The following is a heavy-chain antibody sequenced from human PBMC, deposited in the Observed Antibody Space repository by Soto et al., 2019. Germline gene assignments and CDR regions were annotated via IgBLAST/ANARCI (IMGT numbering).Heavy chain of an antibody. Sequence: QVQLVESGGGVVQPGRSLRLSCAASGFTFSSYGMHWVRQAPGKGLEWVAVISYDGSNKYYADSVKGRFTISRDNSKNTLYLQTNSLRAEDTAVYYCAKEIYCSGGSCYSGRAFDIWGQGTMVTVSS. CDR1: GFTFSSYG. CDR3: AKEIYCSGGSCYSGRAFDI. V-gene: IGHV3-30*18. J-gene: IGHJ3*02. D-gene: IGHD2-15*01. CDR2: ISYDGSNK.